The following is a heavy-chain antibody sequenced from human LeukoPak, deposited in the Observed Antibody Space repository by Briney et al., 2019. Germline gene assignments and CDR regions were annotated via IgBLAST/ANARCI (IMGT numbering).Heavy chain of an antibody. J-gene: IGHJ3*02. V-gene: IGHV1-69*05. Sequence: GASVKVSCKASGYTFTSYGISWVLQAPGQGLEWMGGIIPIFGTANYAQKFQGRVTITTDESTSTAYMELSSLRSEDTAVYYCAREIDAVETTDAFDIWGQGTMVTVSS. CDR2: IIPIFGTA. D-gene: IGHD1-1*01. CDR3: AREIDAVETTDAFDI. CDR1: GYTFTSYG.